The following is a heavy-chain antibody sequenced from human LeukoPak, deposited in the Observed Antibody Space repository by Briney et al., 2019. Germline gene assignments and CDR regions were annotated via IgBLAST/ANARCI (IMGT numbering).Heavy chain of an antibody. CDR3: ARAAGYYYDSSGYYLEDY. V-gene: IGHV3-23*01. J-gene: IGHJ4*02. D-gene: IGHD3-22*01. CDR2: ISGSGGST. Sequence: GGSLRLSCAASGFTFSSYAMSWVRQAPGKGLEWVSAISGSGGSTYYADSVKGRFTISRDNSKNTLYLQMNSLRAEDTAVYYCARAAGYYYDSSGYYLEDYWGQGTLVTVSS. CDR1: GFTFSSYA.